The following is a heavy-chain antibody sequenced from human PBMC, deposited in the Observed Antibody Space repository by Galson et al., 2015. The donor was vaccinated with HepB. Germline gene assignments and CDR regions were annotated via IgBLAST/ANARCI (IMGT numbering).Heavy chain of an antibody. CDR3: AKGYGGDSFWYFDL. V-gene: IGHV3-33*06. CDR2: IWYDGSYT. Sequence: SLRLSCAASGFIFRNYGIHWVRQAPGKGLEWVAVIWYDGSYTYYADSVKGRFTISRDNSKNTVDLQMNSLSADDTALYYCAKGYGGDSFWYFDLWGRGTLVTVSS. D-gene: IGHD2-21*02. J-gene: IGHJ2*01. CDR1: GFIFRNYG.